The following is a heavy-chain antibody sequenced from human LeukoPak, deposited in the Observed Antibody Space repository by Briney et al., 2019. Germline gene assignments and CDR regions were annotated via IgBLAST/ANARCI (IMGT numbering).Heavy chain of an antibody. Sequence: ASVKVSCKASGYIFTSYYMHWVRQAPGQGLEWMGWINPNSGGTNYAQKFQGRVTMTRDTSISTAYMELSRLRSDDTAVYYCARDSVLSQYENAFDIWGQGTMVTVSS. J-gene: IGHJ3*02. CDR1: GYIFTSYY. D-gene: IGHD5/OR15-5a*01. V-gene: IGHV1-2*02. CDR2: INPNSGGT. CDR3: ARDSVLSQYENAFDI.